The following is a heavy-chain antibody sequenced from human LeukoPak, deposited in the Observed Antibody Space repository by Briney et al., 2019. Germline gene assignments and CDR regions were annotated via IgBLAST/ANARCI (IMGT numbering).Heavy chain of an antibody. CDR2: LRRDGGSS. V-gene: IGHV3-74*01. D-gene: IGHD4-23*01. J-gene: IGHJ4*02. CDR1: GFTFSTYFW. Sequence: GGSLRLSCAASGFTFSTYFWMHWVRQAPGKGLVWVSRLRRDGGSSAYADFVKGRFTISRDNAKNTLYLQINTLRAEDTAVYYCVRDLDLGGYSSFVSWGQGTLVTVS. CDR3: VRDLDLGGYSSFVS.